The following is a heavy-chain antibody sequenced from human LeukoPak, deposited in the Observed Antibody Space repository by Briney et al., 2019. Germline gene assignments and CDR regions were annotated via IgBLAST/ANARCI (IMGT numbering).Heavy chain of an antibody. J-gene: IGHJ4*02. D-gene: IGHD1-26*01. CDR3: AKYNPMDSGRFDY. Sequence: GGSLRLSCAASGFTVSSNYMSWVRQAPGKGLEWVSGISGSGGSTNYADSVKGRFTISRDNSKNTLYLHMNSLRAEDTAVYYCAKYNPMDSGRFDYWGQGTLVTVSS. V-gene: IGHV3-23*01. CDR1: GFTVSSNY. CDR2: ISGSGGST.